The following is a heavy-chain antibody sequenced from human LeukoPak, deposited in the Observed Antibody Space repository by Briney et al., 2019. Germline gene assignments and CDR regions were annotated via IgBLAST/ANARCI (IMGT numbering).Heavy chain of an antibody. J-gene: IGHJ4*02. Sequence: SVKVSCKASGGTFSSYAISWVRQAPGQGLEWMGGIIPIFGTANYAQKFQGRVTITADESTSTAYMGLSSLRSEDTAVYYCARGTTMTTVVTPYFDYWGQGTLVTVSS. CDR2: IIPIFGTA. CDR3: ARGTTMTTVVTPYFDY. D-gene: IGHD4-23*01. CDR1: GGTFSSYA. V-gene: IGHV1-69*13.